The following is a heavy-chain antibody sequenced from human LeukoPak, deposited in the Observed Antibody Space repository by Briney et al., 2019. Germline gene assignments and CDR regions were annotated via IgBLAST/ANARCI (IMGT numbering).Heavy chain of an antibody. J-gene: IGHJ4*02. Sequence: SEPLSLPCTVSGGSISSYYWIWIPQPPGKPLEWIGYIYYNGRTYYKPSLKSRLTISLDTSKSQSSLRLSSVTAADTAVYYCARDSTFYSESSGYIIDYWGQGTLVTVSS. D-gene: IGHD3-22*01. CDR1: GGSISSYY. V-gene: IGHV4-59*06. CDR2: IYYNGRT. CDR3: ARDSTFYSESSGYIIDY.